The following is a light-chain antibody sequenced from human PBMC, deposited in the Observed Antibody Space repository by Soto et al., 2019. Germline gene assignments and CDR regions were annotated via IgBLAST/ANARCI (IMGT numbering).Light chain of an antibody. J-gene: IGKJ4*01. CDR3: QQYGVSPLT. V-gene: IGKV3-20*01. Sequence: ENVLTQSPGTLSLSPGERATLSCRASQTVSGSYVAWYQQKPGQTPRLLIYGASSRATGIPDRFSGSGSGTDFTLTISRLEAEDVAVYHCQQYGVSPLTFGGGTKVEIK. CDR1: QTVSGSY. CDR2: GAS.